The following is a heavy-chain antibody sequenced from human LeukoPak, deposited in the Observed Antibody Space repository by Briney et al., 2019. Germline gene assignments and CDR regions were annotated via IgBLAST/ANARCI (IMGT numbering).Heavy chain of an antibody. CDR3: ARVSFGSSWYGVGVWFDP. J-gene: IGHJ5*02. D-gene: IGHD6-13*01. Sequence: SETLSLTCTVSGGSISSYYWSWIRQPPGKGLEWIGYIYYSGSTNYNPSLKSRVTISVDTSKNQFSLKLSSVTAADTAVYYCARVSFGSSWYGVGVWFDPWGQGTLVTVSS. CDR1: GGSISSYY. V-gene: IGHV4-59*01. CDR2: IYYSGST.